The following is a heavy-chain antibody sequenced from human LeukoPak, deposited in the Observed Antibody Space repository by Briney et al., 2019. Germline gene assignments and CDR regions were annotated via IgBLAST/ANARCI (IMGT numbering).Heavy chain of an antibody. J-gene: IGHJ6*03. CDR2: IKQDGSEK. CDR1: GFTFSSYW. CDR3: AREGTYYDFWSGHDYYYYYYMDV. D-gene: IGHD3-3*01. V-gene: IGHV3-7*01. Sequence: GGSLRLSCAASGFTFSSYWMSWVRQAPGKGLEWVANIKQDGSEKYYVDSAKGRFTISRDNAKNSLYLQMNSLRAEDTAVYYCAREGTYYDFWSGHDYYYYYYMDVWGKGTTVTVSS.